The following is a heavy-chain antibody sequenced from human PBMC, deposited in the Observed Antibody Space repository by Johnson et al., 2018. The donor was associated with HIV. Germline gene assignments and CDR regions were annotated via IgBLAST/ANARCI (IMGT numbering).Heavy chain of an antibody. V-gene: IGHV3-74*01. D-gene: IGHD3-22*01. CDR2: MNADGKST. Sequence: VQLVESGGGLVQPGGSLRLSCAASGFTFINYWMHWVRQAPGKGLVWVSRMNADGKSTTYADSVKGRFTISRDNAKNTLYLQMNSLRTEDTAVYYCSKGSGYYASFDIWGQGTMVTVSS. J-gene: IGHJ3*02. CDR3: SKGSGYYASFDI. CDR1: GFTFINYW.